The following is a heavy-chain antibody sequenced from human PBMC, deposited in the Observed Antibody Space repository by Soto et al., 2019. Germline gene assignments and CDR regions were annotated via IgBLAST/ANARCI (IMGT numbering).Heavy chain of an antibody. CDR1: GGNLNTYT. J-gene: IGHJ4*02. CDR3: ASWRSYSGSYCFDH. CDR2: IVPRYDSV. V-gene: IGHV1-69*06. D-gene: IGHD1-26*01. Sequence: QVQRVQSGAEVKKPGASVKVSCEASGGNLNTYTINWVRQAPGRGLEWVGQIVPRYDSVNYAENFQDRVTITVDKPTITVYMELTRLRAEDSALYFCASWRSYSGSYCFDHWGQGTLVTVSS.